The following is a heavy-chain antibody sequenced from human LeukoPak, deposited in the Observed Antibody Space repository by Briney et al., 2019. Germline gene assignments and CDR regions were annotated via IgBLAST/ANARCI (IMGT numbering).Heavy chain of an antibody. CDR1: GDCVSGTSAG. Sequence: SQTLSLTCVISGDCVSGTSAGWNWIRQSPSRGLEWLGRTYYTSTWYNDYAVSVRGRILITPDTSKNQFSLQLNSVTPDDTAVYYCTRGWLQSGFGYWGQGTLVTVSS. V-gene: IGHV6-1*01. J-gene: IGHJ4*02. CDR2: TYYTSTWYN. D-gene: IGHD5-24*01. CDR3: TRGWLQSGFGY.